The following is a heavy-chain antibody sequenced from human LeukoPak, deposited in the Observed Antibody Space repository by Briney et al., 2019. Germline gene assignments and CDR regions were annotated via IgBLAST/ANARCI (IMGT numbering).Heavy chain of an antibody. CDR3: ARFYGSGSNNFDY. J-gene: IGHJ4*02. D-gene: IGHD3-10*01. Sequence: GESLRLSCAVSGLTLDDYGMSWVRQPAGKGREWVSGTHWNGGRTGYADSVKGRFTISRDNAKNSLYLQMNSLRAEDTALYYWARFYGSGSNNFDYGSQGTLVTVPS. V-gene: IGHV3-20*04. CDR1: GLTLDDYG. CDR2: THWNGGRT.